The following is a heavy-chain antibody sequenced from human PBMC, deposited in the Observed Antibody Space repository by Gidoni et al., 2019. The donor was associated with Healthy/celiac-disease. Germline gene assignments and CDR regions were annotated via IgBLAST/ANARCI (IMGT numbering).Heavy chain of an antibody. Sequence: QVQLVESGGSVVQPGRSLRLSCAAFGFTFSSYAMHWVRQAPGKGLEWVAVISYYGINKYYADSVKGRLTISRDNSKNTLYLQMNSLRAEDTAVYYCARDGTGDGYNDYWGQGTLVTVSS. CDR3: ARDGTGDGYNDY. V-gene: IGHV3-30-3*01. CDR2: ISYYGINK. D-gene: IGHD5-12*01. J-gene: IGHJ4*02. CDR1: GFTFSSYA.